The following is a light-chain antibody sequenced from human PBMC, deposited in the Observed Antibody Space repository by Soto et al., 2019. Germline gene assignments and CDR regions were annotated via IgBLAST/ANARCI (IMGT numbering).Light chain of an antibody. J-gene: IGKJ1*01. CDR3: QHYGTSLWT. V-gene: IGKV3-20*01. CDR1: QSVSSSF. Sequence: EIMLRQSPGTRSFSPGERPTLSARAIQSVSSSFLACYQQKPGQAPRLLIYGASIRATGIPDRFSGSGSGTDFTLTISRLEPEDFAMYLCQHYGTSLWTFGQGTKVEIK. CDR2: GAS.